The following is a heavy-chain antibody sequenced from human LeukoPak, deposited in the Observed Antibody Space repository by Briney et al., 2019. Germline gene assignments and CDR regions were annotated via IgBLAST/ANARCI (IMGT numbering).Heavy chain of an antibody. CDR3: ARQGGMLWYYYYMDV. CDR1: GFTFSSYA. V-gene: IGHV3-23*01. J-gene: IGHJ6*03. Sequence: GGPLRLSCAASGFTFSSYAMSWVRQAPGKGLEWVLAISGSGGSTYYADYVKGRFTISRDNAKNSLYLQMNSLRAEDTAVYYCARQGGMLWYYYYMDVWGKGTTVTVSS. D-gene: IGHD3-16*01. CDR2: ISGSGGST.